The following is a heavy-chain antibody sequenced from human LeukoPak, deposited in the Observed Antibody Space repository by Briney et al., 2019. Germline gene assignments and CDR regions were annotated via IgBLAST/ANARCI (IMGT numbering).Heavy chain of an antibody. J-gene: IGHJ3*02. Sequence: PSQTLSLTCTVSGDSINTVGYYWSWIRQPPGKGLEWVGYTYHNGNAYYSPSLKSRVTMSVDKSKNQFSLNLRSVTAADTALYYCARRSDAYNLWAFDIWGRGTMVTVSS. CDR3: ARRSDAYNLWAFDI. V-gene: IGHV4-30-2*01. CDR2: TYHNGNA. D-gene: IGHD5-24*01. CDR1: GDSINTVGYY.